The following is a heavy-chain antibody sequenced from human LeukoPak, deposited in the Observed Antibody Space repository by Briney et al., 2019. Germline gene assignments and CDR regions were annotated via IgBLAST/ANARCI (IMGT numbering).Heavy chain of an antibody. D-gene: IGHD6-13*01. J-gene: IGHJ5*02. CDR3: ARERPLGSSRHWNWFDL. CDR1: GYTFTGYY. Sequence: ASVKVSCKASGYTFTGYYMHWVRQAPGQGLEWMGWINPNSGGTNYAQKFQGRVTMTRDTSISTAYMELSRLRSDDTVVYYCARERPLGSSRHWNWFDLWGQGTLVTVSS. CDR2: INPNSGGT. V-gene: IGHV1-2*02.